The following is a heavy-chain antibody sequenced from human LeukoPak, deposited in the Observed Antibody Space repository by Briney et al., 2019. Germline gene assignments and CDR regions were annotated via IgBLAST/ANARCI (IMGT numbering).Heavy chain of an antibody. V-gene: IGHV4-34*01. D-gene: IGHD3-10*01. CDR2: INHSGST. J-gene: IGHJ5*02. Sequence: SETLSLTCAVYGGSFSGYYWSWIRQPPGKGLEWIGEINHSGSTNYNPSLKSRVTVSVDTSKNQFSLKLSSVTAADTAVYYCARLLTYYYGSGGRYNWFDPWGQGTLVTVSS. CDR1: GGSFSGYY. CDR3: ARLLTYYYGSGGRYNWFDP.